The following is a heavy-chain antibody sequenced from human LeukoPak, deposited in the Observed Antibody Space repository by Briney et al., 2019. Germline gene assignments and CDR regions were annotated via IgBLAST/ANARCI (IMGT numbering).Heavy chain of an antibody. Sequence: ASVKVSCKASGYTFTGYYMHWVRQAPGQGLEWMGWVNPNSGGTNYAQKFQGRVTMTRDTSISTAYMELSRLRSDDTAVYYCALTMVRGVILDYYYYGMDVWGQGTTVTVSS. V-gene: IGHV1-2*02. D-gene: IGHD3-10*01. CDR2: VNPNSGGT. CDR3: ALTMVRGVILDYYYYGMDV. J-gene: IGHJ6*02. CDR1: GYTFTGYY.